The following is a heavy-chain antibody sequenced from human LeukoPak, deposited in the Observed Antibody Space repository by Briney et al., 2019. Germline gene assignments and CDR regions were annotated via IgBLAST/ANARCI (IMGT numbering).Heavy chain of an antibody. J-gene: IGHJ4*02. Sequence: SETLSLTCTVSGGSISSYYWSWIRQPPGKGLEWIGYIYYSGSTNYNPSLKSRVNISVDTSKNQFSLKLSSVTAADTAVYYCARTVEYCGGDCYSFDYWGQGTLVTVSS. CDR3: ARTVEYCGGDCYSFDY. V-gene: IGHV4-59*01. CDR2: IYYSGST. CDR1: GGSISSYY. D-gene: IGHD2-21*01.